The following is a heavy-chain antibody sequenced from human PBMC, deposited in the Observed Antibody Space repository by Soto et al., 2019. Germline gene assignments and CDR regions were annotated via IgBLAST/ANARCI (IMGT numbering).Heavy chain of an antibody. CDR3: ARAKFESNGWNQFEI. Sequence: PSSTXSLTCTVSVVSFTGHFFSLFRHPPGKGLEWIGEVSHSGNTKYYPSLRSRVTLSVDSSKNQISLALTSVTAADTAVYYCARAKFESNGWNQFEIWGQGTLVTVYS. D-gene: IGHD1-1*01. CDR2: VSHSGNT. J-gene: IGHJ4*02. V-gene: IGHV4-34*01. CDR1: VVSFTGHF.